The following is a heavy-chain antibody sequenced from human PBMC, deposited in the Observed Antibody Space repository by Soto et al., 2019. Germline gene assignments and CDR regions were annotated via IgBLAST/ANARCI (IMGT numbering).Heavy chain of an antibody. V-gene: IGHV4-31*03. CDR1: GGSISSGGYY. CDR3: ARDRVVYSYPRDYYYGMDV. D-gene: IGHD5-18*01. J-gene: IGHJ6*02. CDR2: IYYSGST. Sequence: PSETLSLTCTVSGGSISSGGYYWSWIRQHPGKGLEWIGYIYYSGSTYYNPSLKSRVTISVDTSKNQFSLKLSSVTAADTAVYYCARDRVVYSYPRDYYYGMDVWDQGTTVTVSS.